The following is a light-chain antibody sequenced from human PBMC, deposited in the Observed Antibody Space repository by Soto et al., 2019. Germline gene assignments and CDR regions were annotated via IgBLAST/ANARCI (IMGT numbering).Light chain of an antibody. J-gene: IGKJ2*01. CDR2: KAS. CDR1: QTISSS. Sequence: DIQMTQFPSTLSASIGDRVTITCRASQTISSSLAWYQQKPGKAPKLLIYKASNLETGVPSRFSGSGSGTEFSLTISSLQHDDVATYYCQQYIRYSPYTFGQGTRLEIK. CDR3: QQYIRYSPYT. V-gene: IGKV1-5*03.